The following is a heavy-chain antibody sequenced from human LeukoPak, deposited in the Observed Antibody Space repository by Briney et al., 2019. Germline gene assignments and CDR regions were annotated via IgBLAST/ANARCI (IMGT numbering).Heavy chain of an antibody. CDR2: IKQDGSEK. Sequence: GGSLRLSCAASGFTFSSYWMSWVRQAPGKGLEWVAHIKQDGSEKYYVDSVKGRFTISRDNAKNSLYLQMNSLRAEDTAVYYCARVARYCGGDCYSWLGVSKGEYYMDVGGKGTTVTISS. V-gene: IGHV3-7*03. CDR1: GFTFSSYW. CDR3: ARVARYCGGDCYSWLGVSKGEYYMDV. J-gene: IGHJ6*03. D-gene: IGHD2-21*02.